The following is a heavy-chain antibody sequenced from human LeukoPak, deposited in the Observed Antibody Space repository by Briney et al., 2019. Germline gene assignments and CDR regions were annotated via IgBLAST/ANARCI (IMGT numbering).Heavy chain of an antibody. D-gene: IGHD4/OR15-4a*01. V-gene: IGHV3-30*09. CDR3: ARWRDVDYGATGAIDI. CDR2: ISYDGTNH. CDR1: GFSFSDIA. Sequence: QPGRSLRLSCAASGFSFSDIALHWVRQAPGEGLDWVAVISYDGTNHFYADSVWGRFAISRDNSNNTLYLQMNSLKTEDTAVYFCARWRDVDYGATGAIDIWGQGTMVTVSS. J-gene: IGHJ3*02.